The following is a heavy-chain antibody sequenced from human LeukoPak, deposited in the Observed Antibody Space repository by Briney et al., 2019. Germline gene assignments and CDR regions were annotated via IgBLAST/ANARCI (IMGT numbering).Heavy chain of an antibody. J-gene: IGHJ6*02. CDR1: GYTFTNYV. D-gene: IGHD3-3*01. CDR3: ARESYPIFGVVIIPIHGMDV. V-gene: IGHV7-4-1*02. Sequence: ASVNVSRKASGYTFTNYVMNWVRQAPGQGLEGVGWINTNTGNPTYAQGFTGRFVFSLDTSVSTAYLQISSLKAEDTAVYYCARESYPIFGVVIIPIHGMDVWGQGTTVTVSS. CDR2: INTNTGNP.